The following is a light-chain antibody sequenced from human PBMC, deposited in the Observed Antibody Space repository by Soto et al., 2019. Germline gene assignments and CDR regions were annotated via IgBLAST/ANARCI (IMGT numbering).Light chain of an antibody. CDR1: QSVSSSH. J-gene: IGKJ2*01. Sequence: EIVLTQSPGTLSSSPGERATLSCRASQSVSSSHLAWYQQKPGQAPRLLIYGASSRATGIPDRFSGSGSGTDFTLTISRLEPEDFAVYFCQQDGDSPMYTCGQGTKLEI. CDR3: QQDGDSPMYT. V-gene: IGKV3-20*01. CDR2: GAS.